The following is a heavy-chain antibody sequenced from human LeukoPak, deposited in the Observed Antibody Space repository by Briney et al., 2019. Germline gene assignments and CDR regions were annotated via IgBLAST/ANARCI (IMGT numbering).Heavy chain of an antibody. CDR3: ARDGGGSNYVDYYYYYMDV. Sequence: KPSETLSLTCTVSGGSISSYYWSWIRQPAGKGLEWIGHIYTSGSPNYNPSLKRRVTMSVDTYKTQSSLKLSSVTAADTAVYYCARDGGGSNYVDYYYYYMDVWGKGTTVTVSS. CDR2: IYTSGSP. V-gene: IGHV4-4*07. CDR1: GGSISSYY. D-gene: IGHD4-11*01. J-gene: IGHJ6*03.